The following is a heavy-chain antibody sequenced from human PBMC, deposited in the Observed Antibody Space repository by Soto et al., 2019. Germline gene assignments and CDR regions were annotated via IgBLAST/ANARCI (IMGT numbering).Heavy chain of an antibody. CDR2: INAGNGNT. D-gene: IGHD2-8*01. CDR3: AFDLNAGLVYFGN. Sequence: ASVKVSCKASGYTFTSYAMHWVRRAPGQRLEWMGWINAGNGNTKYSQKFQGRVTITADKSTSTSYLEMTGLRSEDTAVYYCAFDLNAGLVYFGNWGQGTLVTVSS. J-gene: IGHJ4*02. V-gene: IGHV1-3*01. CDR1: GYTFTSYA.